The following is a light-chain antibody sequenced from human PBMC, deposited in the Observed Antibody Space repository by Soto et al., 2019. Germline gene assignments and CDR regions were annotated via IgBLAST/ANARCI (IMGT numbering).Light chain of an antibody. J-gene: IGKJ2*01. CDR2: GAF. V-gene: IGKV1-39*01. CDR1: QTISSH. Sequence: DIQMTQSPSFLSASVGDRVTITCRSSQTISSHLNWDQQKPGKAPNLLIYGAFSLQSGVPSRFSGSGSGTDFTLTISSLQPEDFATYYCQQSYNTPRTFGQGTKLEIK. CDR3: QQSYNTPRT.